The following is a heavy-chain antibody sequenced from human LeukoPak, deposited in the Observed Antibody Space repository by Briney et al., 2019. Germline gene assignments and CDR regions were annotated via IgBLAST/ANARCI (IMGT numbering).Heavy chain of an antibody. J-gene: IGHJ4*02. CDR2: ITSRTHGDIT. CDR1: EFTFSHAW. Sequence: TGGSLRLSCAASEFTFSHAWMSWVRQVPGKGLEWVGRITSRTHGDITDYAAPVKGRFTISRDDSKNMVYLQMDSLKVEDTAIYYCTPRDYWGQGTLVTVSS. V-gene: IGHV3-15*01. CDR3: TPRDY.